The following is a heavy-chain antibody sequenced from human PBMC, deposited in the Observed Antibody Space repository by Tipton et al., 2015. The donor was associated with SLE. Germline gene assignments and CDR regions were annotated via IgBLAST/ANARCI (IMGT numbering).Heavy chain of an antibody. CDR3: ARGLRGSSPFDY. D-gene: IGHD6-13*01. V-gene: IGHV4-39*07. CDR2: IYYSGST. Sequence: LRLSCTVSGGSISSNSYYWGWIRQPPGKGLEWIGCIYYSGSTYYNPSLKSRVTISVDTSRNQFSLKLSSVTAADTAVYYCARGLRGSSPFDYWGQGTLVTVSS. CDR1: GGSISSNSYY. J-gene: IGHJ4*02.